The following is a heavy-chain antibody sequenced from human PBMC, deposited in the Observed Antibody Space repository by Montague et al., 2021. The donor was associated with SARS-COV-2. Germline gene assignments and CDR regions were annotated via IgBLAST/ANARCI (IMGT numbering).Heavy chain of an antibody. CDR3: ARSGVGIFDFSYFDS. J-gene: IGHJ4*02. Sequence: SETLSLTCSVSGFSISSGYYWGWIRQTPGKGLEWIRSSYQNGATXXSPXXXRPVTILLDTSKNQFSLSLTSVTAADTAVYYCARSGVGIFDFSYFDSWGQGALVIGSS. V-gene: IGHV4-38-2*02. CDR1: GFSISSGYY. D-gene: IGHD3-3*01. CDR2: SYQNGAT.